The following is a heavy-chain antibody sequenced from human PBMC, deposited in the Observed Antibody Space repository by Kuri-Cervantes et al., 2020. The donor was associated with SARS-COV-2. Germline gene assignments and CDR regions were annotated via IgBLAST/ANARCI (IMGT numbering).Heavy chain of an antibody. J-gene: IGHJ6*03. CDR1: GYTFTSYA. Sequence: ASVKVSCKASGYTFTSYAMNWVRQAPGQGLEWMGWINTNTGNPTYAQGFTGRFVFSLDTSVSTAYLQISSLRAEDTAVYYCARMNSANIAVADLCMDVWGKGTMVTVSS. CDR3: ARMNSANIAVADLCMDV. V-gene: IGHV7-4-1*02. D-gene: IGHD6-19*01. CDR2: INTNTGNP.